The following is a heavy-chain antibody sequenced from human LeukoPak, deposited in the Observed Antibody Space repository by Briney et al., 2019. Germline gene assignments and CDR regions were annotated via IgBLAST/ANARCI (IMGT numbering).Heavy chain of an antibody. D-gene: IGHD3-22*01. CDR2: ISSSSSYI. V-gene: IGHV3-21*01. Sequence: GGSLRLSCAASGFTFSSYSMNWVRQAPGKGLEWVSSISSSSSYIYYADSVKGRFTISRNNAKNSLYLQMNSLRAEDTAVYYCARALYDSSGYYWFDPWGQGTLVTVSS. CDR1: GFTFSSYS. J-gene: IGHJ5*02. CDR3: ARALYDSSGYYWFDP.